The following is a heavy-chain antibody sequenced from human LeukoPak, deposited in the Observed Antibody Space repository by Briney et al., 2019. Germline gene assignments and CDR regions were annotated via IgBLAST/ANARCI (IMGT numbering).Heavy chain of an antibody. J-gene: IGHJ5*02. V-gene: IGHV1-69*01. D-gene: IGHD6-19*01. CDR2: IIPIFGTA. Sequence: SVKVSCKASGGTFSSYAISWVRQAPGQGLEWMGGIIPIFGTANYAQKFQGRVTITADESTSTAYMELSSLRSEDTAVYFCARDDSSGSAFDPWGQGTLVTVSS. CDR1: GGTFSSYA. CDR3: ARDDSSGSAFDP.